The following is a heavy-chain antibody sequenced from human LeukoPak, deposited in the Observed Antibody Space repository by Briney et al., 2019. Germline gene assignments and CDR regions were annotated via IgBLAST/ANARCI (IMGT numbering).Heavy chain of an antibody. CDR1: GYTFTAYY. Sequence: EASVKVSCKASGYTFTAYYIHWVRQAPGQGLEWMGWINPNSGGTNYAQKFQGRVTMTRDTSISTAYMELSRLRSDDAAVYYCAREYYDILTGSLDYWGQGTLVTVSS. CDR2: INPNSGGT. D-gene: IGHD3-9*01. CDR3: AREYYDILTGSLDY. J-gene: IGHJ4*02. V-gene: IGHV1-2*02.